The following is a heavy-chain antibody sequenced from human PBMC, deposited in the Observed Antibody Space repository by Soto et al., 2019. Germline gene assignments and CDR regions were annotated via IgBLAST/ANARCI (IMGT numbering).Heavy chain of an antibody. V-gene: IGHV1-46*01. J-gene: IGHJ4*02. CDR3: ASHSSHWPFFDF. Sequence: ASVKVSFKASGYTFTGYYMHWVRQAPGQGLEWMGIINPSGGITSYAQKFQGRVTMTRDTSTSTVYMELSSLRSEDTAVYYCASHSSHWPFFDFWGQGTLVTVSS. CDR1: GYTFTGYY. D-gene: IGHD6-13*01. CDR2: INPSGGIT.